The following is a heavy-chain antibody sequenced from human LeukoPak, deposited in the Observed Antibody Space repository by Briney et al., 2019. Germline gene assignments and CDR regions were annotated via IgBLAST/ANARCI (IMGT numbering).Heavy chain of an antibody. V-gene: IGHV4-38-2*02. J-gene: IGHJ4*02. CDR3: VRAEINDYMKY. CDR2: MFHSGST. D-gene: IGHD3-16*01. CDR1: GYSISRGYF. Sequence: SETLSLTCTVSGYSISRGYFWGWIRQSPGKGLEWIASMFHSGSTYYNPSLKSRVTLSVDTSKNQVSLKLSSVTAADTAVYYCVRAEINDYMKYWGQGILVTVSS.